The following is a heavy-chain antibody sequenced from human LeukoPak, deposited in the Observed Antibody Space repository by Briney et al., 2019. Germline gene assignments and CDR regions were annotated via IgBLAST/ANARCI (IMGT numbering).Heavy chain of an antibody. CDR3: ARGVSTGGYSYGSASYDAFDI. CDR2: ISSSSSYI. D-gene: IGHD5-18*01. V-gene: IGHV3-21*01. Sequence: GGSLRLSCAASGFTFSSYSMNWVRQAPGKGLERVSSISSSSSYIYYADSVKGRFTISRDNAKNSLYLQMNSLRAEDTAVYYCARGVSTGGYSYGSASYDAFDIWGQGTMVTVSS. J-gene: IGHJ3*02. CDR1: GFTFSSYS.